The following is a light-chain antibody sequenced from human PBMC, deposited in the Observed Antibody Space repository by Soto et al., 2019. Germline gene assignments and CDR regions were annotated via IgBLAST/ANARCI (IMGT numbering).Light chain of an antibody. J-gene: IGLJ1*01. CDR1: SSEIDGYKY. CDR2: DVS. CDR3: RSYTGGSTYV. Sequence: QSVLTQPASVSGSPGQSITISCTGTSSEIDGYKYVSWYQQHPGKAQKLMIYDVSNRPSGVSNRFTGSKSGNKATLNISRFQGEDEAEYYCRSYTGGSTYVFGTGTKVTV. V-gene: IGLV2-14*01.